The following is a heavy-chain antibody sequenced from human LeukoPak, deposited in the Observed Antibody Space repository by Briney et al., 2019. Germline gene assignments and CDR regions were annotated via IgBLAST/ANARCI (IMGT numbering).Heavy chain of an antibody. CDR3: AKDGYSSGPYAFDI. J-gene: IGHJ3*02. D-gene: IGHD6-19*01. Sequence: GGSLRLSCAASGFTVSNNFMNWVRQAPGKGLEWVSAISGSGGSTYYADSVKGRFTISRDNSKNTLYLQMNSLRAEDTAVYYCAKDGYSSGPYAFDIWGQGTMVTVSS. V-gene: IGHV3-23*01. CDR2: ISGSGGST. CDR1: GFTVSNNF.